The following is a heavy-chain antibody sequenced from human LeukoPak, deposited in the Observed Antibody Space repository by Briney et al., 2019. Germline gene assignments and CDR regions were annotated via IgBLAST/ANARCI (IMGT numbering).Heavy chain of an antibody. CDR1: GFTFTSYD. CDR3: VRDGEGVAISVNYWFDP. Sequence: ASVTVSCTASGFTFTSYDINWVRQARGQGLEWMGWMNPNNGNTGYAQKFQGRVTMTRDASISTAYMELRGLRSEDTAVYYCVRDGEGVAISVNYWFDPWGQGTLVTVSS. CDR2: MNPNNGNT. V-gene: IGHV1-8*01. D-gene: IGHD3-10*01. J-gene: IGHJ5*02.